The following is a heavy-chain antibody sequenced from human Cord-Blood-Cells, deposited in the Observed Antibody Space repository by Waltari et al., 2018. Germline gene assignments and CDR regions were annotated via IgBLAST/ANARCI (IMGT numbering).Heavy chain of an antibody. CDR3: AKGGASKLAFFDY. D-gene: IGHD1-1*01. CDR2: IWYDGSNK. J-gene: IGHJ4*02. V-gene: IGHV3-30*18. CDR1: GFTFSSYG. Sequence: QVQLVESGGGVVQPGRSLRLSCAASGFTFSSYGMHWVRQAPGKGLEWVAVIWYDGSNKYYADSVKGRFTISRDNSKNTLYLQMNSLRAEDTAMYYCAKGGASKLAFFDYWGQGTLVTVFS.